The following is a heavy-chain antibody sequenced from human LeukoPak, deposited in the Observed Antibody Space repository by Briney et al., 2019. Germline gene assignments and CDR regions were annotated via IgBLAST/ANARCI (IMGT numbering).Heavy chain of an antibody. Sequence: GGSLRLSCAASGFTFSNYGMSWVRQAPGKGLEWVSAISGSGGSTYYADSVEGRFTISRDNSKNTLYLQMNSLRAEDTAVYYCAKDSAKKYDDYWGQGTLVTVSS. J-gene: IGHJ4*02. D-gene: IGHD2/OR15-2a*01. CDR2: ISGSGGST. CDR3: AKDSAKKYDDY. CDR1: GFTFSNYG. V-gene: IGHV3-23*01.